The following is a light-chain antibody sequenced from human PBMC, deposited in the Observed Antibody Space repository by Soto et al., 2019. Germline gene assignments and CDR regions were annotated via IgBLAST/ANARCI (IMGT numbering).Light chain of an antibody. Sequence: QSALTQPASVSGSPGQSITISCTGTSSDVGGYNYVSWYQHHPGKAPKLMIYDVSNRPSGVSNRFSGSKSGNTASLTISGLHPDYEADYYCSSYTTSNTRQIVLGTGTKLTVL. CDR3: SSYTTSNTRQIV. V-gene: IGLV2-14*03. CDR1: SSDVGGYNY. CDR2: DVS. J-gene: IGLJ1*01.